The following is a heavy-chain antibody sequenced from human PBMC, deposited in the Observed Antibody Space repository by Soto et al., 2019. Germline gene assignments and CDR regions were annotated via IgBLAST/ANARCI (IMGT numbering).Heavy chain of an antibody. V-gene: IGHV3-74*03. CDR2: ISVDGRGT. D-gene: IGHD6-19*01. Sequence: GGSLRLSCAASGFTLSDYWMHWVRQVPGKGLLWVSRISVDGRGTTYADSVKGRFTISRDNAKNTLYLQMDSLRAEDTAVYYCVRAPEQRXIDYWGHGSLVTVSS. CDR3: VRAPEQRXIDY. J-gene: IGHJ4*01. CDR1: GFTLSDYW.